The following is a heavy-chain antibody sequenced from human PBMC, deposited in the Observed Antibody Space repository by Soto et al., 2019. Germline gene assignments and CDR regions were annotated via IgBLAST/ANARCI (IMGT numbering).Heavy chain of an antibody. Sequence: PGESLKISCKGSGYSFTSYWISWVRQVPGKGLEWMGRIDPSDSYTNYSPSFQGHVTISADKSISTACLQWSSLKASDTAMYYCARGYCSSTSCYSHYYYYYGMDVWGQGTTVTVSS. CDR2: IDPSDSYT. CDR3: ARGYCSSTSCYSHYYYYYGMDV. D-gene: IGHD2-2*02. CDR1: GYSFTSYW. J-gene: IGHJ6*02. V-gene: IGHV5-10-1*01.